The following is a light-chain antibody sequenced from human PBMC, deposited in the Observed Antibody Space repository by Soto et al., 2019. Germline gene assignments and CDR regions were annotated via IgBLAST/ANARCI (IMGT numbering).Light chain of an antibody. J-gene: IGKJ5*01. Sequence: EIVLTQSPGTLSLSPGERATLSCRASQSVSSNYLAWYQQKPGQAPRLLIYGASSRATDIPDRFSGSRSGTDFTLTISRLEPEDFAVYYCQQYYGSPGITFGQGTRLEIK. V-gene: IGKV3-20*01. CDR3: QQYYGSPGIT. CDR1: QSVSSNY. CDR2: GAS.